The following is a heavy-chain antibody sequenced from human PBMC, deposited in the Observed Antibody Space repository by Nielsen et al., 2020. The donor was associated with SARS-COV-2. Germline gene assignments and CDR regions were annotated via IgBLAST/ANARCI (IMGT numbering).Heavy chain of an antibody. CDR1: GGSFSGYY. D-gene: IGHD2-15*01. CDR3: ARLYCSGGSCYRYYYYGMDV. Sequence: SETLSLTCAVSGGSFSGYYWSWIRQPPGKGLEWIGEINHSGSTNYNPSLKSRVTISVDTSKNQFSLKLSSVTAADTAVYYCARLYCSGGSCYRYYYYGMDVWGQGTTVTVSS. CDR2: INHSGST. J-gene: IGHJ6*02. V-gene: IGHV4-34*01.